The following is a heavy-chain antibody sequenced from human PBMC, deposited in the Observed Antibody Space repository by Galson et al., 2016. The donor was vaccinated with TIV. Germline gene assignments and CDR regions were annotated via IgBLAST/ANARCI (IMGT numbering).Heavy chain of an antibody. CDR3: AEDPDMVYGNSDFDS. D-gene: IGHD3-10*01. CDR1: GFRFRSYD. V-gene: IGHV3-23*01. CDR2: ISGGGDIT. Sequence: SLRLSCAASGFRFRSYDMTWVRQAPGKGLEWVSSISGGGDITYYADSVKGRFTISRDNSRNTLYLQMNSRRVDDTAVYYCAEDPDMVYGNSDFDSWGQGTLVTVSS. J-gene: IGHJ4*02.